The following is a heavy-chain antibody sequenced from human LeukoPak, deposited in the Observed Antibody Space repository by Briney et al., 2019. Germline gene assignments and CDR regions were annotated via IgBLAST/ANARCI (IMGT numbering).Heavy chain of an antibody. Sequence: GGSLRLSCAASGFTFIKHWMTWVRQSPGKGLERVAKIKEDGSEKKYVDSVKGRFTISRDNDKNSLYLQMDSLRAEDTGVYYCARDRSGGSLDNWGQGTLVTVSS. J-gene: IGHJ4*02. CDR3: ARDRSGGSLDN. CDR1: GFTFIKHW. D-gene: IGHD3-10*01. CDR2: IKEDGSEK. V-gene: IGHV3-7*01.